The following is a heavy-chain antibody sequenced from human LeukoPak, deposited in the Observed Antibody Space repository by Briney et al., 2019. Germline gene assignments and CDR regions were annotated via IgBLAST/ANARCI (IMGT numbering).Heavy chain of an antibody. Sequence: GGSLRLSCAASGFTFSSYAMSWVRQAPGKGLEWVSAISGSGGSTYYADSMKGRFTISRDNSKNTLYLQMNSLRAEDTAVYYCAKRPHPFSGWETPEDYWGQGTLVTVSS. CDR3: AKRPHPFSGWETPEDY. CDR1: GFTFSSYA. V-gene: IGHV3-23*01. CDR2: ISGSGGST. D-gene: IGHD6-19*01. J-gene: IGHJ4*02.